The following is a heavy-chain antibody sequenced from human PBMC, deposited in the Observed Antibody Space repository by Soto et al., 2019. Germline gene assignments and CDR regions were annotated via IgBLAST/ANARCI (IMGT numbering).Heavy chain of an antibody. J-gene: IGHJ4*02. D-gene: IGHD7-27*01. CDR1: GGSISTVT. Sequence: QVQLQESGPGLVKPSQTLSLTCTVSGGSISTVTYAWIRQPPDKGLEWIGHIYSGGNIYYYPSLMGRVTISVDTSKNQFSLNLNSVSAADTAVYYCTKGPSGDKVDSWGQGTLVTVSS. CDR2: IYSGGNI. CDR3: TKGPSGDKVDS. V-gene: IGHV4-30-4*01.